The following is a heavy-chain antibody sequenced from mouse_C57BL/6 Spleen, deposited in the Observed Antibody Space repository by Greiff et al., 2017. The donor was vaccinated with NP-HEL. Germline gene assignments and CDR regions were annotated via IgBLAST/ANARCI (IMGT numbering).Heavy chain of an antibody. D-gene: IGHD3-1*01. V-gene: IGHV1-64*01. CDR3: AKSDIGAMDY. Sequence: VKLQQPGAELVKPGASVKLSCKASGYTFTSYWMHWVKQRPGQGLEWIGMIHPNSGSTNYNEKFKSKATLTVDKSSSTAYMQLSSLTSEDSAVYYCAKSDIGAMDYWGQGTSVTVSS. CDR1: GYTFTSYW. J-gene: IGHJ4*01. CDR2: IHPNSGST.